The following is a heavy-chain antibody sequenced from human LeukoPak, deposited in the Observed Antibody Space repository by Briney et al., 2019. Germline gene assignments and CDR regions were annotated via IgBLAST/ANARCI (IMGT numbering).Heavy chain of an antibody. CDR2: IYYSGST. V-gene: IGHV4-39*07. D-gene: IGHD6-19*01. J-gene: IGHJ4*02. CDR3: AGHSRIAVAGTGGDY. CDR1: GGSISSSSYY. Sequence: SETLSLTCTVSGGSISSSSYYWGWIRQPPGKGLEWIGSIYYSGSTYYNPSLKSRVTISVDTSKNQFSLKLSSVTAADTAVYYCAGHSRIAVAGTGGDYWGQGTLVTVSS.